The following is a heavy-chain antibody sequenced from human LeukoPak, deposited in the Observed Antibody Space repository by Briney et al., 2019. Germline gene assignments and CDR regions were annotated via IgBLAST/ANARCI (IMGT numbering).Heavy chain of an antibody. CDR1: GYTFTGYY. CDR2: INPNSGGT. V-gene: IGHV1-2*02. CDR3: ASDPCNYDYVWGSYRYLDY. J-gene: IGHJ4*02. Sequence: GSSVKVSCRASGYTFTGYYMHWVRQAPEQGFEWMGWINPNSGGTNYAQKFQGRVTMTRDTSISTAYMELRRLRSDDTAVYYCASDPCNYDYVWGSYRYLDYWGQVTLVTVSS. D-gene: IGHD3-16*02.